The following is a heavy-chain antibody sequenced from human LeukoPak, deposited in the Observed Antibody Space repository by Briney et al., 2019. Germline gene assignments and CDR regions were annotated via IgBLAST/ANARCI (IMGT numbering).Heavy chain of an antibody. Sequence: ASVTVSFKASGYTFTSYAMHWVRQAPGQRLEWMGWINAGNGNTKYSQKFQGRVTITRDTSASTAYMELSSLRSEDTAVYYCARDRGGEQWLAFYFDYWGQGTLVTVSS. V-gene: IGHV1-3*01. CDR3: ARDRGGEQWLAFYFDY. CDR2: INAGNGNT. J-gene: IGHJ4*02. D-gene: IGHD6-19*01. CDR1: GYTFTSYA.